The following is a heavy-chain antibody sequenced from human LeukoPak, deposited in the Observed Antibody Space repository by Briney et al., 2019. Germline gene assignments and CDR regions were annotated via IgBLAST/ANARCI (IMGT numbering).Heavy chain of an antibody. CDR3: ARLNSNGPDC. J-gene: IGHJ4*02. Sequence: GESLKISCTPSGYGFTTHWTGWVSQMRDKCLESMGIMFAGDSVTRHSPSLQGHVTISADFSINTAYLQWSSLKASDTAMYYCARLNSNGPDCWGQGTLVTVSS. CDR2: MFAGDSVT. V-gene: IGHV5-51*01. D-gene: IGHD4-11*01. CDR1: GYGFTTHW.